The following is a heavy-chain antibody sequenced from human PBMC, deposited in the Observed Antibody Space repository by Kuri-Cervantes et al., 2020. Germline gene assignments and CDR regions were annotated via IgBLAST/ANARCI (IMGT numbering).Heavy chain of an antibody. V-gene: IGHV3-9*01. CDR2: ISWNSGSI. CDR3: SRDAEGHFDS. CDR1: GFTFDDYA. J-gene: IGHJ4*02. Sequence: GGSLRLSCAASGFTFDDYAMHWVRQAPGKGLEWVSGISWNSGSIGYADSVKGRFTISRDNAKNSLYLQMNSLRAEDTAVYFCSRDAEGHFDSWGQGTLVTVSS.